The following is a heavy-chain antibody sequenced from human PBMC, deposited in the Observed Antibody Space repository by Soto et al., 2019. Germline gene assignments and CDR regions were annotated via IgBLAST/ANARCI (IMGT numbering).Heavy chain of an antibody. Sequence: QVQLVQSGAEVKKPGSSVKVSCKASGGTFSNYPISWVRQAPGQGLEWMGGIIPIFGTVNYAQKFQGRVTIAADESTRTAYMELSSLRSEDTAVYYCARGNQRWLQLWYFALWGRGTLVTVSS. D-gene: IGHD5-12*01. CDR2: IIPIFGTV. V-gene: IGHV1-69*12. CDR1: GGTFSNYP. J-gene: IGHJ2*01. CDR3: ARGNQRWLQLWYFAL.